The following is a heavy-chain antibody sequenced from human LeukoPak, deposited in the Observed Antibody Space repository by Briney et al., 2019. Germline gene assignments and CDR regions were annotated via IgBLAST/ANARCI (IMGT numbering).Heavy chain of an antibody. D-gene: IGHD3-22*01. CDR2: ISSSSSYI. Sequence: GGSLRLSCAASGFTFSSYSMNWVRQAPGKGLEWVSSISSSSSYIYYADSVKGRFTISRDNSKNTLYLQMNSLRAEDTAVYYCAKKFSRSYYDSSGYSDYWGQGTLVTVSS. J-gene: IGHJ4*02. V-gene: IGHV3-21*04. CDR1: GFTFSSYS. CDR3: AKKFSRSYYDSSGYSDY.